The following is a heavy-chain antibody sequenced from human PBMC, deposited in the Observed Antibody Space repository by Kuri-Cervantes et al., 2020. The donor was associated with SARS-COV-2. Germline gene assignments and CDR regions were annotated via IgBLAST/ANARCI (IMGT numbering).Heavy chain of an antibody. CDR3: TKEKGNTYGFDY. Sequence: SVKVSCKSSGGSFRTFIISWVRQAPGQGLEWMGGISPLFGKANYAQKFQGRVTITADESTSTVYMEVSSLRFEDTAVYYCTKEKGNTYGFDYWGQGTLVTVSS. D-gene: IGHD5-18*01. CDR2: ISPLFGKA. CDR1: GGSFRTFI. V-gene: IGHV1-69*13. J-gene: IGHJ4*02.